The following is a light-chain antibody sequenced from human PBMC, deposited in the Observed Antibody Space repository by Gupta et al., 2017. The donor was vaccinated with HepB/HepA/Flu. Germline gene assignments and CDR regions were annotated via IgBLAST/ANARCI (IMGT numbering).Light chain of an antibody. J-gene: IGLJ1*01. Sequence: QSALTQPASVSASPGQAIAISCPGTSSDVGAYSHVSWYQQHPDKAPRLILYDVTYRPSGVSSRFSGSKSGNTASLKISGLQTEDEADYYCSSYTGSSVIFGTGTKVTVL. V-gene: IGLV2-14*03. CDR1: SSDVGAYSH. CDR3: SSYTGSSVI. CDR2: DVT.